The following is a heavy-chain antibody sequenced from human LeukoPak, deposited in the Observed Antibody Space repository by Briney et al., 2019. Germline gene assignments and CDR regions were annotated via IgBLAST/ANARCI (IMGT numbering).Heavy chain of an antibody. D-gene: IGHD2-2*01. Sequence: GASVKVSCKASGGTFSSYAISWVRQAPGQGLEWMGGIIPIFGTANYAQKFQGRVTITADESTSTAYMELSSLRSEDTAVYYCARDPQYCSSTSCPPDYWGQGTLVTVSS. J-gene: IGHJ4*02. CDR1: GGTFSSYA. CDR2: IIPIFGTA. V-gene: IGHV1-69*13. CDR3: ARDPQYCSSTSCPPDY.